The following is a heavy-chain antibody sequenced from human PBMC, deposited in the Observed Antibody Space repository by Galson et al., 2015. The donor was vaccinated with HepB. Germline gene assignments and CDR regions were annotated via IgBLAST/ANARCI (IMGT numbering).Heavy chain of an antibody. CDR2: INTNTGNP. Sequence: SVKVSCKASGYTFTSYAMNWVRQAPGQGLEWMGWINTNTGNPTYAQGFTGRFVFSLDTSVSTAYLQISSLKAEDTAVYYCARAGVLRFLEWPMGRYYYMDVWGKGTTVTVSS. D-gene: IGHD3-3*01. CDR1: GYTFTSYA. CDR3: ARAGVLRFLEWPMGRYYYMDV. V-gene: IGHV7-4-1*02. J-gene: IGHJ6*03.